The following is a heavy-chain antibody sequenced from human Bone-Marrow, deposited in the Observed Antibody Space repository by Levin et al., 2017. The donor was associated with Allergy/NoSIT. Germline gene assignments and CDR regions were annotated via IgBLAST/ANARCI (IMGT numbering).Heavy chain of an antibody. Sequence: GGSLRLSCAASGFTISTNYMSWVRQVPGKGLEWVSIIHSGGRKNYADSVKGRFTISRDNYNYTLYLQMNSLRGEDTAIYYCARDDVVATNHWGQGTLVIVSS. V-gene: IGHV3-66*01. J-gene: IGHJ4*02. CDR1: GFTISTNY. CDR2: IHSGGRK. CDR3: ARDDVVATNH. D-gene: IGHD5-12*01.